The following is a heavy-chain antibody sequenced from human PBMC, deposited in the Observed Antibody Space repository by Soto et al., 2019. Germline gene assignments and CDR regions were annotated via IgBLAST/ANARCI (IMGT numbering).Heavy chain of an antibody. CDR1: GFTFDDYA. Sequence: EVQLVESGGGLVQPGRSLRLSCAASGFTFDDYAMHWVRQAPGKDLEWVSGISWNSGSIGYADSVKGRFTISRGNAKNSLYLQLNSQRAEDTALYYCAKELYTSRAVAGVLQQTQYFDLWGRGNMVTVSS. D-gene: IGHD6-19*01. CDR3: AKELYTSRAVAGVLQQTQYFDL. CDR2: ISWNSGSI. V-gene: IGHV3-9*01. J-gene: IGHJ2*01.